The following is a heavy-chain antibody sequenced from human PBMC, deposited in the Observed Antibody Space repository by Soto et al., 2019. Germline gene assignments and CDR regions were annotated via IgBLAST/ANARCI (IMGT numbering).Heavy chain of an antibody. J-gene: IGHJ4*02. CDR2: FDPEDGET. D-gene: IGHD2-15*01. Sequence: ASVKVSCKVSGYTLTELSMHWVRQAPGKGLEWMGGFDPEDGETIYAQKFQGRVTMTEDTSTDTAYMELSSLRSEDTAVYYCAIYRPLYCSGGSCSVGYFDYWGQGTLVTVSS. CDR1: GYTLTELS. V-gene: IGHV1-24*01. CDR3: AIYRPLYCSGGSCSVGYFDY.